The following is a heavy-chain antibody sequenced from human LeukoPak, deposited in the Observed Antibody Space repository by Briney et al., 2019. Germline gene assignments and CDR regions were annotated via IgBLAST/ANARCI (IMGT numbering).Heavy chain of an antibody. CDR3: ASEVGSYDFWSGPDGYYYYMDV. CDR1: GYTFTSYG. V-gene: IGHV1-2*02. D-gene: IGHD3-3*01. Sequence: GASVKVSCKASGYTFTSYGISWVRQAPGQGLEWMGWINPNSGGTNYAQKFQGRVTMTRDTSISTAYMELSRLRSDDTAVYYCASEVGSYDFWSGPDGYYYYMDVWGKGTTVTVSS. J-gene: IGHJ6*03. CDR2: INPNSGGT.